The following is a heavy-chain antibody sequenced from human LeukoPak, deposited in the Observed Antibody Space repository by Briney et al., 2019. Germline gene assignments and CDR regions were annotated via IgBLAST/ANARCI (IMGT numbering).Heavy chain of an antibody. D-gene: IGHD4-17*01. CDR3: ARSTTVNHAPLPGY. CDR1: GGSISSYY. Sequence: PSETLSLTCTVSGGSISSYYWSWIRQPPGKGLEWIGYIYYSGSTNYNPSLKSRVTISVDTSKNQFSLKLSSVTAADTAVYYCARSTTVNHAPLPGYWGQGTLVTVSS. V-gene: IGHV4-59*08. J-gene: IGHJ4*02. CDR2: IYYSGST.